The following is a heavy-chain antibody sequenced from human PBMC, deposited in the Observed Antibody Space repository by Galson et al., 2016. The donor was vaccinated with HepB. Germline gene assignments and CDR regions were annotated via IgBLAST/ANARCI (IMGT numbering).Heavy chain of an antibody. V-gene: IGHV3-30*18. J-gene: IGHJ6*04. Sequence: SLRLSCAASGFTFSSFGMHWVRQGPGKGLEWVAVISYDGSKKYYADSVKGRFTISRDNSKNTLYVQMNSLSAEDTAVYYCAKDPSSYSHNYYYGMDVWGKGTTVTVSS. CDR2: ISYDGSKK. CDR3: AKDPSSYSHNYYYGMDV. D-gene: IGHD6-13*01. CDR1: GFTFSSFG.